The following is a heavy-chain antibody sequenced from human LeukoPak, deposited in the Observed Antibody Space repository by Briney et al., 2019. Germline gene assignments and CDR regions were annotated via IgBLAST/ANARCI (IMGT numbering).Heavy chain of an antibody. CDR1: GFTFSSYN. J-gene: IGHJ4*02. CDR3: ARPRNWGSREGFDY. V-gene: IGHV3-48*01. D-gene: IGHD7-27*01. CDR2: ISSLSRTI. Sequence: GGSLRLSCAASGFTFSSYNMNWVRQAPGKGLEWVSYISSLSRTIYYADSVKGRFTISRDNAKSSLYLQMNSLRAEGTAVYYCARPRNWGSREGFDYWGQGTLVTVSS.